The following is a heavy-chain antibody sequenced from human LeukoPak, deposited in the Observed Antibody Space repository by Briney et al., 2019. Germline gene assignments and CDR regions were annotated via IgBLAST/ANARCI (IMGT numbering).Heavy chain of an antibody. Sequence: GGSLRLSCAASGFTFSSYAMSWVRQAPGKGLEWVSAISGSGGSTYYADSVKGRFTISRDNSKNTLYLQMDSLGAEDTAVYYCARHSADYGDYVFDYWGQGTLVTVSS. CDR3: ARHSADYGDYVFDY. V-gene: IGHV3-23*01. J-gene: IGHJ4*02. CDR1: GFTFSSYA. D-gene: IGHD4-17*01. CDR2: ISGSGGST.